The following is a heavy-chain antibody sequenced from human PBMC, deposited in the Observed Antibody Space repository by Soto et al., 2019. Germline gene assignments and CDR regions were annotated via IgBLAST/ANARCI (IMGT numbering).Heavy chain of an antibody. D-gene: IGHD3-3*01. J-gene: IGHJ1*01. Sequence: GGSLRLSCAASGFTFDDYAMHWVRQAPGKGLEWVSGISWNSGTIGYADSVKGRFTISRDNAKNSLYMQMNSLRTEDTALYYCAKGSITIFGVIILWGQGTLVTVSS. CDR1: GFTFDDYA. V-gene: IGHV3-9*01. CDR3: AKGSITIFGVIIL. CDR2: ISWNSGTI.